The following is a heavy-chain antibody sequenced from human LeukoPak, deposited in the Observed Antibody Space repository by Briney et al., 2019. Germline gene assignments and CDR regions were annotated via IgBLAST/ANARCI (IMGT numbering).Heavy chain of an antibody. Sequence: PGGSLRLSCAASGFTFSDHYMDWVRQAPGKGLGWVGRSRSKANSYTTEYAASVKGRFTISRDDSQNSLYMQMNNLKTEDTAVYYCARGSGSYFDYWGQGTLVTVSS. CDR3: ARGSGSYFDY. CDR2: SRSKANSYTT. J-gene: IGHJ4*02. CDR1: GFTFSDHY. V-gene: IGHV3-72*01. D-gene: IGHD3-3*01.